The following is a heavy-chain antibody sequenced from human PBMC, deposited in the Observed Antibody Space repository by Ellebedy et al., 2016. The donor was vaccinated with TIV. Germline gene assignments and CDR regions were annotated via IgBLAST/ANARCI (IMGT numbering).Heavy chain of an antibody. J-gene: IGHJ4*02. CDR1: GFTFSSYW. V-gene: IGHV3-74*01. CDR3: ARDSGSYPFDY. Sequence: GGSLRLXXVVSGFTFSSYWIHWFRQAPGKGLVWVARINGPGSVSGYADSVKGRFTISRDNTKSSLYLKLSSLRAEDTAVYYCARDSGSYPFDYWGQGTLVTVSS. CDR2: INGPGSVS. D-gene: IGHD1-26*01.